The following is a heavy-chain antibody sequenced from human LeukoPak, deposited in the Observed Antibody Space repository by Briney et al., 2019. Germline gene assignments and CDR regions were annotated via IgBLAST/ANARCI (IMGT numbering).Heavy chain of an antibody. D-gene: IGHD3-22*01. Sequence: ASVKVSCKASGYTFTSYYMHWVRQAPGQGLEWMGIINSSGGSTSYAQKFQGRVTMTRDMSTSTVYMELSSLRSEDTALYYCAKVGYYDSSGYYYVGPADYWGQGTLVTVSS. J-gene: IGHJ4*02. CDR3: AKVGYYDSSGYYYVGPADY. CDR1: GYTFTSYY. CDR2: INSSGGST. V-gene: IGHV1-46*01.